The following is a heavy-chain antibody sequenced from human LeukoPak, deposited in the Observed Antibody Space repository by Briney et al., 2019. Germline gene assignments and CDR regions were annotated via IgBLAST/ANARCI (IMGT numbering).Heavy chain of an antibody. Sequence: ASVKVSCKASGYTFSGYYIHWVRQAPGQGLEWMGWINPNTGGTNYAQKFHGRVTMTRDTSISTAYMELSSLTSDDTAVYYCARPYGSSSPYYGMDVWGQGTTVTVSS. J-gene: IGHJ6*02. D-gene: IGHD6-6*01. V-gene: IGHV1-2*02. CDR2: INPNTGGT. CDR3: ARPYGSSSPYYGMDV. CDR1: GYTFSGYY.